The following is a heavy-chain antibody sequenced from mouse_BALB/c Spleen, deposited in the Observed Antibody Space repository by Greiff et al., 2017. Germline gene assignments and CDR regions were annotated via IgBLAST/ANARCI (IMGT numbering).Heavy chain of an antibody. CDR3: ARRVYGSSYDFDY. V-gene: IGHV1-80*01. D-gene: IGHD1-1*01. CDR2: IYPGDGDT. Sequence: VQLQQSGAELVRPGSSVKISCKASGYAFSSYWMNWVKQRPGQGLEWIGRIYPGDGDTNYNGKFKGKATLTADKSSSTAYMQLSSLTSEDSAVYFCARRVYGSSYDFDYWGQGTTLTVSS. J-gene: IGHJ2*01. CDR1: GYAFSSYW.